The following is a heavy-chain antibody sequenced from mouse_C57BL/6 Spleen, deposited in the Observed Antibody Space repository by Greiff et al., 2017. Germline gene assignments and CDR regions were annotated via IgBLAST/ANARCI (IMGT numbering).Heavy chain of an antibody. D-gene: IGHD1-1*01. V-gene: IGHV1-82*01. J-gene: IGHJ1*03. CDR2: LYPGDGDT. Sequence: QVQLQQSGPELVKPGASVKISCKASGYAFSSSWMNWVKQRPGKGLEWIGRLYPGDGDTNYNGKFKGKATLTADKSSSTAYMQLSSLTSEDSAVYFGARPYDYGSSYEYFDVWGTGTTVTVSS. CDR3: ARPYDYGSSYEYFDV. CDR1: GYAFSSSW.